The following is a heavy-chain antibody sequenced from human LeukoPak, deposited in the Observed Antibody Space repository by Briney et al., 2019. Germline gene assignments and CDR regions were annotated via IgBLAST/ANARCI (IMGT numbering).Heavy chain of an antibody. CDR2: RYYSGAT. Sequence: SETLSLTCAVSSGSISGYYWNWIRQPPGKELEWLGFRYYSGATNYNPSLRGRVTISVDRSKSQLSLKMTSVTAADTAVYYCARALSGSPAVFDSWGQGTLVSVSS. CDR1: SGSISGYY. J-gene: IGHJ4*02. CDR3: ARALSGSPAVFDS. D-gene: IGHD1-26*01. V-gene: IGHV4-59*08.